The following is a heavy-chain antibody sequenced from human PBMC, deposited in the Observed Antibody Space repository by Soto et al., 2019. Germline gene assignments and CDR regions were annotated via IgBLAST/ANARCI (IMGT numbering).Heavy chain of an antibody. J-gene: IGHJ5*02. CDR1: RYIFTAYF. D-gene: IGHD1-1*01. Sequence: QVQLVQSGAEVKKPGASVKVSCKAPRYIFTAYFMHWVRQAPGQGLEWMGWINPNNGATHYGLSFQGRVTMTSDTSISPAYMELSSLRSDDTAVYYCASHDPGAGFDPWGQGTLVIVSS. CDR2: INPNNGAT. V-gene: IGHV1-2*02. CDR3: ASHDPGAGFDP.